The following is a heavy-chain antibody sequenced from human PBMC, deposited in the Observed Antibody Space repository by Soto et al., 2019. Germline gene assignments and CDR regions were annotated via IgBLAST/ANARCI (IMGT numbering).Heavy chain of an antibody. CDR3: ARQLSGSWYNWFDP. Sequence: LRLSCAASGFSVTANSMSWVRQAPGKGLEWVSVMHSDVTTYYADSVKGRFIISRDNSKNTLYLQMSNLRGEDTARYFCARQLSGSWYNWFDPWGQGTLVTVSS. CDR1: GFSVTANS. D-gene: IGHD6-13*01. V-gene: IGHV3-53*01. CDR2: MHSDVTT. J-gene: IGHJ5*02.